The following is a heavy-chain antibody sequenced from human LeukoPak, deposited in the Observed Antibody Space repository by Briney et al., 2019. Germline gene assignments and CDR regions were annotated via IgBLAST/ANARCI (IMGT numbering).Heavy chain of an antibody. CDR3: AREANHYYYYMDV. CDR1: GFTFSSYS. Sequence: GRSLRLSCAASGFTFSSYSMNWVRQAPGKGLEWVSYISSSSSTIYYADSVKGRFTISRDNAKNSLYLQMNSLRAEDTAVYYCAREANHYYYYMDVWGKGTTVTVSS. J-gene: IGHJ6*03. CDR2: ISSSSSTI. V-gene: IGHV3-48*01.